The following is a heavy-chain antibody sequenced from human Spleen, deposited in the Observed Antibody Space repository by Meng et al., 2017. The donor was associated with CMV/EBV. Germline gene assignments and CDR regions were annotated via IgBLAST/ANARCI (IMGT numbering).Heavy chain of an antibody. Sequence: FDVFGIRWVRQEPGKGLEWVSGINWNGGSTGYADSVKGRFTISRDNAKNSLYLQMNSLGAEDTAFYHCARDRRYSGSYYGGSGFDPWGQGTLVTVSS. J-gene: IGHJ5*02. V-gene: IGHV3-20*01. D-gene: IGHD1-26*01. CDR2: INWNGGST. CDR1: FDVFG. CDR3: ARDRRYSGSYYGGSGFDP.